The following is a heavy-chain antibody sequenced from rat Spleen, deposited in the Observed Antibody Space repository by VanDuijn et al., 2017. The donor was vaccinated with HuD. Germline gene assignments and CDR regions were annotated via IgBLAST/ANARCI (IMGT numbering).Heavy chain of an antibody. CDR1: GFSLTSFH. J-gene: IGHJ2*01. CDR2: IWTGGGK. Sequence: QVQLKESGPGLVQPSQTLSLTCTVSGFSLTSFHVSWVRQPPGKGLEGMGVIWTGGGKAYNSLLKSLLNISRDTSKSQVFLKMNSLQTEDTATYYCAREWGAGFDYWGQGVMVTVSS. CDR3: AREWGAGFDY. V-gene: IGHV2-43*01. D-gene: IGHD1-2*01.